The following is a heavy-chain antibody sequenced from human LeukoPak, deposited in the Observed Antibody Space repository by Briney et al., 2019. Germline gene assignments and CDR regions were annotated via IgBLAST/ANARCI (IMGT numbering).Heavy chain of an antibody. V-gene: IGHV3-7*01. Sequence: ETLSLTCTVSGYPISSGYYWGWIRQPPGKGLEWVANIKQDGSEKYYVDSVKGRFTISRDNAKNSLYLQMNSLRAEDTAVYYCARVGYYVGPYYYYYYMDVWGKGTTVTISS. CDR2: IKQDGSEK. CDR3: ARVGYYVGPYYYYYYMDV. D-gene: IGHD3-10*02. J-gene: IGHJ6*03. CDR1: GYPISSGYY.